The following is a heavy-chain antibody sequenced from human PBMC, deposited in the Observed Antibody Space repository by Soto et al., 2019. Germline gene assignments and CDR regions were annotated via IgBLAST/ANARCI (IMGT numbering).Heavy chain of an antibody. CDR3: AKDNVWGSYRYRAYFDY. D-gene: IGHD3-16*02. CDR2: ISYDGSNK. Sequence: QVQLVESGGGVVQPGRSLRLSCAASGFTFSSYGMHWVRQAPGKGLEWVAVISYDGSNKYYADSVKGRFTISRDNSKNPLYLQMNGLRAEDTAVYYCAKDNVWGSYRYRAYFDYWGQGTLVTVSS. V-gene: IGHV3-30*18. CDR1: GFTFSSYG. J-gene: IGHJ4*02.